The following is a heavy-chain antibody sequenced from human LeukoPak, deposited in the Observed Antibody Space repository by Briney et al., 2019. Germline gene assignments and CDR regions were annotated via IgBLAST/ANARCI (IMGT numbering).Heavy chain of an antibody. CDR1: GFTFSSYA. V-gene: IGHV3-23*01. D-gene: IGHD3-10*01. J-gene: IGHJ4*02. CDR3: AKVIPYYYGSGSSNFDY. Sequence: GGSLRLSCAASGFTFSSYAMSWVRRAPGKGLEWVSAISGSGGSTYYADSVKGRFTISRDNSKNTLYLQMNSLRAEDTAVYYCAKVIPYYYGSGSSNFDYWGQGTLVTVSS. CDR2: ISGSGGST.